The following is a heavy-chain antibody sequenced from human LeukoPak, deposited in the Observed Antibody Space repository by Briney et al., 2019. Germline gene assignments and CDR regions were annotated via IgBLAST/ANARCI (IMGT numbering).Heavy chain of an antibody. D-gene: IGHD3-3*01. J-gene: IGHJ4*02. CDR1: EYTFTSYY. CDR2: INPSGAST. V-gene: IGHV1-46*01. Sequence: ASVKVSCKASEYTFTSYYMHWVRQAPGQGLEWTGIINPSGASTNYAQKFQGRVTMTRDTSTSTVYMELSSLRSEDTAVYYCATRNAMDYDFWSGPTDYWGQGTLVTVSS. CDR3: ATRNAMDYDFWSGPTDY.